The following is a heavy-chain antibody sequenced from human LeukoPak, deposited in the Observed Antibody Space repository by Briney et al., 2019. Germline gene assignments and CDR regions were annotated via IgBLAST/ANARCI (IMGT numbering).Heavy chain of an antibody. CDR3: ANGDYGYYYYYYYMDV. D-gene: IGHD4-17*01. CDR2: IIPIFGTA. J-gene: IGHJ6*03. V-gene: IGHV1-69*06. Sequence: ASVKVSCKASGYTFTSYGISWVRQAPGQGLEWMGGIIPIFGTANYAQKFQGRVTITADKSTSTAYMELSSLRSEDTAVYYCANGDYGYYYYYYYMDVWGKGTTVTVSS. CDR1: GYTFTSYG.